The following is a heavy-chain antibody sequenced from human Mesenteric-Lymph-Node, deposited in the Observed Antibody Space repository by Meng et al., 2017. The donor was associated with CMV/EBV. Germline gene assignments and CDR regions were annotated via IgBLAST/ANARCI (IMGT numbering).Heavy chain of an antibody. CDR1: RFTFNNYG. CDR3: ARNEALTGRFDK. V-gene: IGHV1-18*04. Sequence: CKAARFTFNNYGFSWVRQAPEQGLEWMGLISAYNENTNYAQMLRGRVTMTTDTSTGTVYMELSSLRSDDTAVYYCARNEALTGRFDKWGQGTLVTVSS. D-gene: IGHD3-9*01. CDR2: ISAYNENT. J-gene: IGHJ4*02.